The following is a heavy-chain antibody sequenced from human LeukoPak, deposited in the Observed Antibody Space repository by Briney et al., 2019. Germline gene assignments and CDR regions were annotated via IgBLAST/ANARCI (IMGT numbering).Heavy chain of an antibody. CDR3: ARDLDGSGSYYTDY. CDR2: ISAYNGNT. Sequence: ASVKVSCKTSAYTFSNYGFNWVRQAPGQGLEWMGWISAYNGNTKYAQKCQGRFTMRTDTSTRTAYMELRSLTSDDTAVYYCARDLDGSGSYYTDYWGQGTLVTVSS. D-gene: IGHD3-10*01. CDR1: AYTFSNYG. V-gene: IGHV1-18*01. J-gene: IGHJ4*02.